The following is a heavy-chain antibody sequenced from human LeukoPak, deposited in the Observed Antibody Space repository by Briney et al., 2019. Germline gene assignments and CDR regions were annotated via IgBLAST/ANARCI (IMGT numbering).Heavy chain of an antibody. CDR2: ISAYNGNT. D-gene: IGHD3-22*01. CDR1: GYTFTSYG. Sequence: GASVKVSCKASGYTFTSYGISWVRQAPGQGLEWMGWISAYNGNTNYAQKLQGRVTMTTDTSTSTAYMELRSLRSDDTAVYYCARVERYYYDSSGYYYAPPIFDYWGQGTLVTVSS. V-gene: IGHV1-18*01. CDR3: ARVERYYYDSSGYYYAPPIFDY. J-gene: IGHJ4*02.